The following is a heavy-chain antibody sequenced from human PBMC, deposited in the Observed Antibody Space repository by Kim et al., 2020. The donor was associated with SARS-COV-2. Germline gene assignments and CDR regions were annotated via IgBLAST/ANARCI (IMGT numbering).Heavy chain of an antibody. V-gene: IGHV1-3*01. CDR3: ARTSSGWYYYYYGMDV. Sequence: KFQGRVTITRDTSASTAYMELSSLRSEDTAVYYCARTSSGWYYYYYGMDVWGQGTTVTVSS. J-gene: IGHJ6*02. D-gene: IGHD6-19*01.